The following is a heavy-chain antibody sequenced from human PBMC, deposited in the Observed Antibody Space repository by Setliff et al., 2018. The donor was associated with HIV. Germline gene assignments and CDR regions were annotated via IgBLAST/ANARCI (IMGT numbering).Heavy chain of an antibody. D-gene: IGHD3-22*01. CDR2: IFDSENN. CDR3: ASRVYYYDSNNFLREEGFDP. J-gene: IGHJ5*02. V-gene: IGHV4-59*08. Sequence: SETLSLTCSVSGDSITHYYWNWIRQPPGKGLEWIGNIFDSENNNYNPSLKSRVSMSVDTSKNQFSLNLTSVTAADTAVYYCASRVYYYDSNNFLREEGFDPWGQGTLVTVS. CDR1: GDSITHYY.